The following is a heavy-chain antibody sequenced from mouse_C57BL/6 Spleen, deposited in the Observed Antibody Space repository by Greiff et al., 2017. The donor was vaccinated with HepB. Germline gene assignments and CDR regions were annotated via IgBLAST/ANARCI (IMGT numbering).Heavy chain of an antibody. V-gene: IGHV1-85*01. CDR2: IYPRDSST. D-gene: IGHD2-5*01. CDR3: ARAYSKAWFAY. J-gene: IGHJ3*01. Sequence: VQLQQSGPELVKPGASVKLSCKASGYTFTSYDINWVKQRPGQGLEWIGWIYPRDSSTKYNEKFKGKATLTVDTSSSTAYMELHSLTSEDSAVYFCARAYSKAWFAYWGQGTLVTVSA. CDR1: GYTFTSYD.